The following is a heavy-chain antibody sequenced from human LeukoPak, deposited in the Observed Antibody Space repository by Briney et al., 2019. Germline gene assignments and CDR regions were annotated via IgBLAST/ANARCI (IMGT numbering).Heavy chain of an antibody. J-gene: IGHJ3*02. V-gene: IGHV4-30-4*08. CDR1: GGSISSGDYY. CDR2: IYYSGST. CDR3: ATSPGRGSYLAFDI. D-gene: IGHD1-26*01. Sequence: PSQTLSLTCTVSGGSISSGDYYWSWIRQPPGKGLEWIGYIYYSGSTYCNPSLKSRVTISVDTSKNQFSLKLSSVTAADTAVYYCATSPGRGSYLAFDIWGQGTMVTVSS.